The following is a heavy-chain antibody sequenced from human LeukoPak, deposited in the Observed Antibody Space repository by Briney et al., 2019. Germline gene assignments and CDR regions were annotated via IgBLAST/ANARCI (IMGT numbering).Heavy chain of an antibody. V-gene: IGHV1-2*02. J-gene: IGHJ4*02. CDR1: GYTFTGYY. CDR2: INPNSGGT. CDR3: ARDRRIAARLVLGY. D-gene: IGHD6-6*01. Sequence: ASVKVSCKASGYTFTGYYMHWVRQAPGQGLEWMGWINPNSGGTNYAQKLQGRVTMTTDTSTSTAYMELRSLRSDDTAVYYCARDRRIAARLVLGYWGQGTLVTVSS.